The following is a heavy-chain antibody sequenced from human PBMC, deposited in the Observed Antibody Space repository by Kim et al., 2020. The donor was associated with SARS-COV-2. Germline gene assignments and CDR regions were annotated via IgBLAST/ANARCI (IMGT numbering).Heavy chain of an antibody. V-gene: IGHV3-30*04. CDR3: ASGVAVAGTPPCVAFDI. CDR1: GFTFSSYA. CDR2: ISYDGSNK. Sequence: GGSLRLSCAASGFTFSSYAMHWVRQAPGKGLEWVAVISYDGSNKYYADSVKGRFTISRDNSNNTLYLQMNSLRAEDTAVYYCASGVAVAGTPPCVAFDIWGQGTMVTVSS. D-gene: IGHD6-19*01. J-gene: IGHJ3*02.